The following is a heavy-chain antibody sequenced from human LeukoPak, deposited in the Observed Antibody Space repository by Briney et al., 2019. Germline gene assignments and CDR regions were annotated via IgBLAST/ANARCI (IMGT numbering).Heavy chain of an antibody. J-gene: IGHJ6*03. CDR3: ASCPASYYYYYMDV. V-gene: IGHV4-4*07. CDR1: GASIRNYY. Sequence: SKTLSLTCTVSGASIRNYYWSWIRQSAGKGLEWIGHISPRGTTNYNPSLKSRVTISVDTSKNQFSLKLSSATAADTAVYYCASCPASYYYYYMDVWGKGTTVTVSS. CDR2: ISPRGTT.